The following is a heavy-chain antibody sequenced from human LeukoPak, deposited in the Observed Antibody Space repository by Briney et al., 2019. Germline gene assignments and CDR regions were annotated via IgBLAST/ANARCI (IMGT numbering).Heavy chain of an antibody. V-gene: IGHV1-2*02. CDR2: INPNSGDT. CDR1: GYTFTGYY. CDR3: ARGPIIDIVIVPAADDYYYMDV. Sequence: RASVKVSCKASGYTFTGYYMHWVRQAPGQGLEWMGWINPNSGDTNYAQKFQGRVTITRDTSISTAYMELRRLRSDDTAVYYCARGPIIDIVIVPAADDYYYMDVWGKGTTVTVSS. J-gene: IGHJ6*03. D-gene: IGHD2-2*01.